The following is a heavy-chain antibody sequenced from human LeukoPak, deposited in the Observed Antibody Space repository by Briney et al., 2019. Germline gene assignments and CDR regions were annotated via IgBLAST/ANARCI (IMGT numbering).Heavy chain of an antibody. CDR3: ARGATGYCSGGSCLYLDY. J-gene: IGHJ4*01. Sequence: PSETLSLTCAVYGGSFSGYYWSWIRQPPGKGLEWIGEINHSGSANYNPSLKSRVTISVDTSKNQFSLKLSSVTAADTAVYYCARGATGYCSGGSCLYLDYWGQEPWSPSPQ. D-gene: IGHD2-15*01. CDR1: GGSFSGYY. V-gene: IGHV4-34*01. CDR2: INHSGSA.